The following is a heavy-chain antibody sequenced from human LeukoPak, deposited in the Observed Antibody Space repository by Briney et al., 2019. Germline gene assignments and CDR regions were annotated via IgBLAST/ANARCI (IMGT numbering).Heavy chain of an antibody. CDR2: IKSDGST. D-gene: IGHD3-22*01. Sequence: HAGGSLRLSCAASGFTFNRYWMHWVRQAPGKGLVWVSRIKSDGSTRYADSVKGRFTISRDNAKNTVSLQMNSLRAEDTGVYYCARAPAEIGGYYPENFRHWGQGTLVTVSP. J-gene: IGHJ1*01. V-gene: IGHV3-74*01. CDR3: ARAPAEIGGYYPENFRH. CDR1: GFTFNRYW.